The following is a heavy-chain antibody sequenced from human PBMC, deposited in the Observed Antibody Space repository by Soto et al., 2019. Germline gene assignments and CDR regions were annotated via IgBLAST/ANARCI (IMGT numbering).Heavy chain of an antibody. V-gene: IGHV5-10-1*01. J-gene: IGHJ6*02. Sequence: GESLKISRKGSGYSFTSYWISWVRQMPGKGLEWMGRSDPSDSYTNYSPSFQGHVTISADKSISTAYLQWSSLKASDTAMYYCARGYYEFWSDLTYCYGMDLWGQGATVNVSS. CDR1: GYSFTSYW. CDR3: ARGYYEFWSDLTYCYGMDL. CDR2: SDPSDSYT. D-gene: IGHD3-3*01.